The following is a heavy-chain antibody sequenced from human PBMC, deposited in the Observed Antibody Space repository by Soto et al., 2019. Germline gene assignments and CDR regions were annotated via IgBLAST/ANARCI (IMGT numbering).Heavy chain of an antibody. CDR2: IYWDDDK. D-gene: IGHD3-16*01. V-gene: IGHV2-5*02. CDR3: ARLIDLYVVFDY. CDR1: GFSLSTSEVA. Sequence: VSGPKLVNPTQTLTLTCTFSGFSLSTSEVAVGWIRQPPGKALEWLALIYWDDDKRYSPTLNNRLTVTKDTSKNQVVLSMTNMDTVDTGTYFCARLIDLYVVFDYWGQGILVTVSS. J-gene: IGHJ4*02.